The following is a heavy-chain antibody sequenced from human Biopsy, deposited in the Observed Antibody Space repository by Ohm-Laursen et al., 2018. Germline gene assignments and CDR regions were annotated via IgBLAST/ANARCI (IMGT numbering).Heavy chain of an antibody. CDR1: GFTFDDYA. D-gene: IGHD4-17*01. J-gene: IGHJ6*02. Sequence: SLRLSCTASGFTFDDYAMHWVRQVPGKGLGWVSGISWNSDDIGYADSVKGRFTISRDNARNALHLQMNSLRTEDTALYYCAKDLGLNYSDRFLFYYGMDVWGRGTTVTVSS. CDR2: ISWNSDDI. CDR3: AKDLGLNYSDRFLFYYGMDV. V-gene: IGHV3-9*01.